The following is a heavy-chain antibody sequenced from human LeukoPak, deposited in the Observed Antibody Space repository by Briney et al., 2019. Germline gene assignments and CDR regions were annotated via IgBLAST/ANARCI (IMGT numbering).Heavy chain of an antibody. CDR3: GNLDTPMGY. CDR2: IWYDGSNI. J-gene: IGHJ4*02. Sequence: GGSLRLSCAASGFTFSDYGMHWVRQAPGKGLEWVAVIWYDGSNIYYADSVKGRFTISRDNSRNTLYLQMNSLRAEDTAVYYCGNLDTPMGYWGQGTLVTVSS. CDR1: GFTFSDYG. V-gene: IGHV3-33*01. D-gene: IGHD5-18*01.